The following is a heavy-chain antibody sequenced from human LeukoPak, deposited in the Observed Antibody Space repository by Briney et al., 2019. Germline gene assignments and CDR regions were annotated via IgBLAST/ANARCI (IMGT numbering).Heavy chain of an antibody. J-gene: IGHJ5*02. CDR1: GDSVNSGLYY. CDR2: IYYSGST. CDR3: ARGTTQTWFDP. D-gene: IGHD4-11*01. Sequence: SETLSLTCTVSGDSVNSGLYYWSWLRQHPGKGLEWIGYIYYSGSTHYNPSLESRVTISRDTSKNQFSLKLNSVTAADTAFYYCARGTTQTWFDPWGQGTLVTVSS. V-gene: IGHV4-31*03.